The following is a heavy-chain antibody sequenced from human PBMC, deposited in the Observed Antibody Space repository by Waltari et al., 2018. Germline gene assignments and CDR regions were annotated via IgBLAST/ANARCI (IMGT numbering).Heavy chain of an antibody. V-gene: IGHV3-9*01. CDR3: AKAPSYYDSSGYYTLFDY. D-gene: IGHD3-22*01. J-gene: IGHJ4*02. CDR1: GFTFDDYA. Sequence: EVQLVESGGGLVQPGRSLRLSCAASGFTFDDYAMHWVRQAPGKGLEWVSGISWNSGSIGYADSVKGRFTISRDNAKNSLYLQMNSLRAEDTALYYCAKAPSYYDSSGYYTLFDYWGQGTLVTVSS. CDR2: ISWNSGSI.